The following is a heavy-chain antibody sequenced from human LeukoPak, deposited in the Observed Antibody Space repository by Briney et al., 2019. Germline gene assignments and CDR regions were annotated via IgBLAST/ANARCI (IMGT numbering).Heavy chain of an antibody. CDR3: AREITMVRGARAGFDY. V-gene: IGHV1-69*05. D-gene: IGHD3-10*01. CDR2: IIPIFGTA. J-gene: IGHJ4*02. Sequence: SVKVSCKASGGTFSSYAISWVRQAPGRGLEWMGGIIPIFGTANYAQKFQGRVTITTDESTSTAYMELSSLRSEDTAVYYCAREITMVRGARAGFDYWGQGTLVTVSS. CDR1: GGTFSSYA.